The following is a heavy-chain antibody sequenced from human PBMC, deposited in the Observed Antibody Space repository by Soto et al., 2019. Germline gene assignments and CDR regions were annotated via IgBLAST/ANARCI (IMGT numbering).Heavy chain of an antibody. Sequence: GGSLRLSCATSGFTFSNYAMSWVRQAPGKGLEWVSAIGGGGGRTRTYYADSVKGRFSVSRDNSKNTLYLQMNSLRAEDMAVYYCAKALDNWNDGGYFDYWGQGTLVTVSS. D-gene: IGHD1-1*01. CDR2: IGGGGGRTRT. V-gene: IGHV3-23*01. J-gene: IGHJ4*02. CDR3: AKALDNWNDGGYFDY. CDR1: GFTFSNYA.